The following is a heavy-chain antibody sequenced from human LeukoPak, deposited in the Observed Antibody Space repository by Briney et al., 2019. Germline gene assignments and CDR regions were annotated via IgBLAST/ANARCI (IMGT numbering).Heavy chain of an antibody. V-gene: IGHV1-69*04. D-gene: IGHD1-1*01. Sequence: GASVKVSCKASGGTFSSYAISWVRQAPGQGLEWMGRIIPILGIANYAQKFQGRVTITADKSTSTAYMGLSRLRSEDTAVYYCASLSTTDYWGQGTLVTVSS. CDR1: GGTFSSYA. CDR2: IIPILGIA. CDR3: ASLSTTDY. J-gene: IGHJ4*02.